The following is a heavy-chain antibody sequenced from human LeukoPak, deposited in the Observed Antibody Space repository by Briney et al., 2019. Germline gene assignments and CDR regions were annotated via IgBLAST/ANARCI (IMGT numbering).Heavy chain of an antibody. J-gene: IGHJ4*02. V-gene: IGHV4-39*01. Sequence: SETLSLTCTVSGGSISSSSYYWGWIRQAPGKGLEWIGSIYYSGSTYYNPSLKSRVTISVDTSKNQFSLKLSSVTAADTAVYYCANLDYWGQGTLVTVSS. CDR3: ANLDY. CDR1: GGSISSSSYY. CDR2: IYYSGST.